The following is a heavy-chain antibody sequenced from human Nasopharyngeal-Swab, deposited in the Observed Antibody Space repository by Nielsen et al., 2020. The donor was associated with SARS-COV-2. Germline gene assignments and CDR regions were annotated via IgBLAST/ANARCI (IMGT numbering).Heavy chain of an antibody. CDR2: INPNSGGT. D-gene: IGHD3-16*01. CDR3: ASKKLGPRVWFDP. Sequence: WVRQAPGQGLEWMGRINPNSGGTNYAQKFQGRVTMTRDTSISTAYMELSRLRSDDTAVYYCASKKLGPRVWFDPWGQGTLVTVSS. J-gene: IGHJ5*02. V-gene: IGHV1-2*06.